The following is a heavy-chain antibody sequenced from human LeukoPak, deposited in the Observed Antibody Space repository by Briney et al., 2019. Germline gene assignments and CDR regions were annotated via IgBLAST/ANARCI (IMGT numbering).Heavy chain of an antibody. D-gene: IGHD6-19*01. CDR3: ARERWIAVASDAFDI. V-gene: IGHV1-18*01. Sequence: GASVKVSCKASGYTFTSYGISWVRQAPGQGLEWMGWISAYNGNTNYAQKLQGRVTMTTDTSTSTAYMELRSLRSEDTAVYYCARERWIAVASDAFDIWGQGTMVTVSS. CDR1: GYTFTSYG. CDR2: ISAYNGNT. J-gene: IGHJ3*02.